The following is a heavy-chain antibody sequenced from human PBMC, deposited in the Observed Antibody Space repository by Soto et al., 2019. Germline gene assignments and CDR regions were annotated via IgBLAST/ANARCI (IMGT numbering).Heavy chain of an antibody. CDR1: GGTFSSYA. CDR3: ARVWHFALTWTDAVTLYY. CDR2: IIPIFGTA. J-gene: IGHJ4*02. D-gene: IGHD4-17*01. V-gene: IGHV1-69*01. Sequence: QVQLVQSGAEVKKPGSSVKVSCKASGGTFSSYAISWVRQAPGQGLEWMGGIIPIFGTANYAQKFQGRVTITADESTSTAYMELSSLRSEDTAVYYCARVWHFALTWTDAVTLYYWGQGTLVTVSS.